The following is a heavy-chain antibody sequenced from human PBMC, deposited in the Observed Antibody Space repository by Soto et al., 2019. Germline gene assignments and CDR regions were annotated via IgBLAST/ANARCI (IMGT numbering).Heavy chain of an antibody. D-gene: IGHD2-15*01. V-gene: IGHV3-30-3*01. CDR2: ISYDGSNK. J-gene: IGHJ4*02. CDR1: GFTFSSYA. CDR3: ARDEGFCSGGSCYEPTIQYYFDY. Sequence: LRLSCAASGFTFSSYAMHWVRQAPGKGLEWVAVISYDGSNKYYADSVKGRFTISRDNSKNTLYLQMNSLRAEDTAVYYCARDEGFCSGGSCYEPTIQYYFDYWGQGTLVTVSS.